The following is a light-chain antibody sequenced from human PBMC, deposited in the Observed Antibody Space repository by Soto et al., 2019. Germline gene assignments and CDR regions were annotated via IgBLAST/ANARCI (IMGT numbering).Light chain of an antibody. CDR3: QQYGSSGT. V-gene: IGKV3-20*01. J-gene: IGKJ1*01. Sequence: EIELTHSPGTLSLSQGEIATLSCRASQSVSNNYLAWYQQKPGQAPRLLIYGASNRATGIPDRFSGSGSGTDFTLTISRLEPEDFALYYCQQYGSSGTFGQGTKVDIK. CDR1: QSVSNNY. CDR2: GAS.